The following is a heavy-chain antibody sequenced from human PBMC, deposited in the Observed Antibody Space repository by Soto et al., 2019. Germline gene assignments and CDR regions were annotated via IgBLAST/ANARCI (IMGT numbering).Heavy chain of an antibody. D-gene: IGHD6-6*01. CDR1: GVAFSSYG. V-gene: IGHV3-30*18. CDR2: ISYDGSNK. J-gene: IGHJ6*02. Sequence: GGTLRLNCAASGVAFSSYGMHGVRQAPGKGLEWVAVISYDGSNKYYADSVKGRFTISRDNSKNTLYLQMNSLRAEDTAVYYCAKGEGTGSSSSDYYYYGMDVWGQGTTVTVS. CDR3: AKGEGTGSSSSDYYYYGMDV.